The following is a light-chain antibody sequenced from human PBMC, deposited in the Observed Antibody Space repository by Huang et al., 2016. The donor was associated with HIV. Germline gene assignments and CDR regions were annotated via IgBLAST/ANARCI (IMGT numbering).Light chain of an antibody. CDR3: QQRSNWPWT. V-gene: IGKV3-11*01. J-gene: IGKJ1*01. Sequence: EIVLTQSPATLSLSPGERATLSCRASQSVSSYLAWYHQKPGQSPSLLIYEASNRATGIPARFSASGSGTDFTLTISSLEPEDFAVYYCQQRSNWPWTFGQGTKVEIK. CDR1: QSVSSY. CDR2: EAS.